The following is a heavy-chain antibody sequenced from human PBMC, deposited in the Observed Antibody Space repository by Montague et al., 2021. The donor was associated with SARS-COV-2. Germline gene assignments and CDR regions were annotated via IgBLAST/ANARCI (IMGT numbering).Heavy chain of an antibody. Sequence: SLRLSCAASGFTFSDYYMSWIRQAPGKGLEWVSYISGRGSHTDYADFVKGRFTISRDNARKSLYLEMNSPRAEDTAVYYCARLVGVESNRRDYFNYWGQGTLVTVSS. J-gene: IGHJ4*02. D-gene: IGHD1-14*01. CDR1: GFTFSDYY. CDR2: ISGRGSHT. V-gene: IGHV3-11*03. CDR3: ARLVGVESNRRDYFNY.